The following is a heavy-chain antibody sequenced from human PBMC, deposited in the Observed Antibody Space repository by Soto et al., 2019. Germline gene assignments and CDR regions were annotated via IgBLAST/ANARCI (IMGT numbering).Heavy chain of an antibody. J-gene: IGHJ6*02. V-gene: IGHV3-48*02. Sequence: GGSLRLSSAASGFTFSSYSMRWVRQAPGKGLEWVSYISSSSSTIYYADSVKGRFTISRDNAKNSLYLQMNSLRDEDTAVYYCARDTYSGSPLDYYGMDVWGQGTTVTVSS. CDR1: GFTFSSYS. CDR3: ARDTYSGSPLDYYGMDV. CDR2: ISSSSSTI. D-gene: IGHD1-26*01.